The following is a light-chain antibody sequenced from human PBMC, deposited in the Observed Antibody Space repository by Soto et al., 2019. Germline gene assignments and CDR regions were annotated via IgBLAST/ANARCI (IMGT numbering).Light chain of an antibody. J-gene: IGKJ5*01. CDR3: MQATQFPIT. CDR1: QSLVHSDGNTY. Sequence: DIVMTQTPLSSPVTLGQPASISCRSSQSLVHSDGNTYLSWLQQRPGQPPRHLIYEISNRFSGVPDRFSGSGAGTVFTLKISRVEAEDVGVYYCMQATQFPITFGQGTRLEIK. CDR2: EIS. V-gene: IGKV2-24*01.